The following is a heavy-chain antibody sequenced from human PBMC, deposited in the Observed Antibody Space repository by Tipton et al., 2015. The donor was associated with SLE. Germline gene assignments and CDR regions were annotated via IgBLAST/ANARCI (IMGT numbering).Heavy chain of an antibody. V-gene: IGHV1-8*02. Sequence: QLVQSGPEVKKPGASVKVSCKASGYTFISYHINWVRQATGQGLEWMGWMNPNSGNTGYAQKLQGRVTMTTDTSTSTAYKELRSLRSDDTAVYYCASGRGAFDIWGQGTMVTVSS. J-gene: IGHJ3*02. D-gene: IGHD3-10*01. CDR1: GYTFISYH. CDR3: ASGRGAFDI. CDR2: MNPNSGNT.